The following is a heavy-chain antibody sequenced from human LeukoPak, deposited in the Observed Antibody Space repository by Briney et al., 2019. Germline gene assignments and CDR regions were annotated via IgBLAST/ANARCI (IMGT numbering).Heavy chain of an antibody. V-gene: IGHV4-34*01. J-gene: IGHJ3*02. CDR2: INHSGST. Sequence: SETLSLTCAVYGGSFSGHYWSWIRQPPGKGLEWIGEINHSGSTNYNPSLKSRVTISVDTSKNQFSLKLSSVTAADTAVYYCARGPRYFDWLLYRSGAFDIWGQGTMVTVSS. D-gene: IGHD3-9*01. CDR3: ARGPRYFDWLLYRSGAFDI. CDR1: GGSFSGHY.